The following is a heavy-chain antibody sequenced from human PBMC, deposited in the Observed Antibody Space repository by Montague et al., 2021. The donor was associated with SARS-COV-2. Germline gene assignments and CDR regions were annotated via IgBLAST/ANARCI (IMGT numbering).Heavy chain of an antibody. D-gene: IGHD3-10*01. V-gene: IGHV4-59*01. CDR3: ARDARYYYDQ. CDR2: VSYRGST. CDR1: GGSMSSYH. J-gene: IGHJ4*02. Sequence: SETLSLTCSVSGGSMSSYHWVWIRQPPGKGLEWIGYVSYRGSTNYNLSLKSRVTISLDTSKNRFSLSVTSVTAADTAVYYCARDARYYYDQWGQGILVTVSS.